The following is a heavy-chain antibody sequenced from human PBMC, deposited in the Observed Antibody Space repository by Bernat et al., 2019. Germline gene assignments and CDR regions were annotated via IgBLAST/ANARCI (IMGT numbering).Heavy chain of an antibody. CDR3: ARNGFGGGESAFTF. Sequence: QVQLQESGPGLVKPSETLSLTCTVSGGSISSYYWTWIRQPPGKGLEWIGYISYSGSTNYNPSLKSRVTISVDTSKNQFSLKLSSVTAADTAGYYCARNGFGGGESAFTFWGQGNLVTLSS. J-gene: IGHJ4*02. V-gene: IGHV4-59*08. CDR2: ISYSGST. CDR1: GGSISSYY. D-gene: IGHD3-16*01.